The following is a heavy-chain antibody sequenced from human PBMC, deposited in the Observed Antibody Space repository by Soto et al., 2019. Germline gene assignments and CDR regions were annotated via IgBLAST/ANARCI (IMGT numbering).Heavy chain of an antibody. CDR1: GFTFSSYA. J-gene: IGHJ1*01. CDR3: AKEDNYYDSSGYYLEYFHH. V-gene: IGHV3-23*01. D-gene: IGHD3-22*01. CDR2: ISGSGGTT. Sequence: PGGSLRLSCAAPGFTFSSYAMTWVRQAPGKGLEWVSIISGSGGTTYYADSVKGRFTISRDNSKNTLYLQMNSLRADDTAVYYCAKEDNYYDSSGYYLEYFHHWGQGTLVTVSS.